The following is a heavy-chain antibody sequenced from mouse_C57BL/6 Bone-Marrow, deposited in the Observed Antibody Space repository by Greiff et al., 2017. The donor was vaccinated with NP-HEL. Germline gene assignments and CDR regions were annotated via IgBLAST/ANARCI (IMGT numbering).Heavy chain of an antibody. J-gene: IGHJ3*01. D-gene: IGHD1-1*01. CDR2: IDPSDSYT. CDR1: GYTFTSYW. Sequence: VQLQQPGAELVMPGASVKLSCKASGYTFTSYWMHWVKQRPGQGLEWIGEIDPSDSYTNYNQKFKGKSTLTVDKSSSTAYMQLSSLTSEDSAVYYCARSPYDYGSTPWFAYWGQGTLVTVSA. CDR3: ARSPYDYGSTPWFAY. V-gene: IGHV1-69*01.